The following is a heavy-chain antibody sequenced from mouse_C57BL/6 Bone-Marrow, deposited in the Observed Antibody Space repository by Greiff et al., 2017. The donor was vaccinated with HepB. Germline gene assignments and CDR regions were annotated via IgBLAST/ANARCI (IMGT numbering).Heavy chain of an antibody. J-gene: IGHJ4*01. CDR2: IYPGSGST. CDR3: ARYPYYGSHYYAMDY. V-gene: IGHV1-55*01. Sequence: QVQLQQPGAELVKPGASVKMSCKASGYTFTSYWITWVKQRPGQGLEWIGDIYPGSGSTNYNEKFKSKATLTVDTSSSTAYMQLSSLTSEDTAVYYCARYPYYGSHYYAMDYWGQGTSVTVSS. CDR1: GYTFTSYW. D-gene: IGHD1-1*01.